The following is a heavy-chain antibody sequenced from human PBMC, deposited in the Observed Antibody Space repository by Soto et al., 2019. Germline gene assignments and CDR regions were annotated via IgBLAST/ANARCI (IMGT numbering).Heavy chain of an antibody. CDR1: GGSVNSGSHY. J-gene: IGHJ4*02. Sequence: QVQLQESGPGLVKPSETLSLTCSVSGGSVNSGSHYWTWIRQPTGKTLEWIGHISYSGKTDFHLPLGRRVSSSRETSQNEFYLRLTPVTTADTAAYYRARARGGKTLQCYYFYNWGQ. D-gene: IGHD1-26*01. CDR2: ISYSGKT. CDR3: ARARGGKTLQCYYFYN. V-gene: IGHV4-61*01.